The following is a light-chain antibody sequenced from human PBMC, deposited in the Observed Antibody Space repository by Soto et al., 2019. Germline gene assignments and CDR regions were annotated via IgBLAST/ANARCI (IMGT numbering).Light chain of an antibody. CDR3: SSYRASSTTHYV. CDR2: DVT. CDR1: GSDIGGYNY. J-gene: IGLJ1*01. V-gene: IGLV2-14*03. Sequence: QSALTQPASLSGSPGQSITISCTGTGSDIGGYNYVSWYQQHPGKAPKLIIHDVTNRPSRVSDRFFGSKSGNTASLTISGLQAEDEADYYCSSYRASSTTHYVFGTGTKVTVL.